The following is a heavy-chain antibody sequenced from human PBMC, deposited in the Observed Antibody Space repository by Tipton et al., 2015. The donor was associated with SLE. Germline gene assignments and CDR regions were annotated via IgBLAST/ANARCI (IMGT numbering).Heavy chain of an antibody. CDR3: ARAPVVAATGDWFDP. CDR1: GGSISSHY. Sequence: TLSLTCTVSGGSISSHYWSWIRQPPGKGLEWIGYIYYSGSTNYNPPLKSRVTISVDTSKNQFSLKLSSVTAADTAVYYCARAPVVAATGDWFDPWGQGTLVTVSS. D-gene: IGHD2-15*01. V-gene: IGHV4-59*11. CDR2: IYYSGST. J-gene: IGHJ5*02.